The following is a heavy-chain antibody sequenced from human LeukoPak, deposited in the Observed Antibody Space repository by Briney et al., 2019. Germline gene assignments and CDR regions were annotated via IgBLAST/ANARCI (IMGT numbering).Heavy chain of an antibody. CDR3: ARGQPEYCTNGVCFPFDS. CDR1: GFTFSNYG. D-gene: IGHD2-8*01. V-gene: IGHV3-21*01. J-gene: IGHJ4*02. CDR2: ISSSSRDI. Sequence: GGSLRLSCATSGFTFSNYGMNWVRQAPGKGLEWVSFISSSSRDIYYADSVKGRFTISRDNTKNSLYLQMTSLRAEDTAVYYCARGQPEYCTNGVCFPFDSWGQGTLVTVSS.